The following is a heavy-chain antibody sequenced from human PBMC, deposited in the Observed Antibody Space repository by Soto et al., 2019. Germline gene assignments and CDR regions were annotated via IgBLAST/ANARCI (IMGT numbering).Heavy chain of an antibody. CDR1: GGSISSGGYS. CDR2: IYHSGST. Sequence: SETLSLTCAVSGGSISSGGYSWSWIRQPPGKGLEWIGYIYHSGSTYYNPSLKSRVTISVDRSKNQFSLKLSSVTAADTAVYYCARAMVRGVRYTHYYYYYGMDVWGQGTTVTVSS. V-gene: IGHV4-30-2*01. CDR3: ARAMVRGVRYTHYYYYYGMDV. J-gene: IGHJ6*02. D-gene: IGHD3-10*01.